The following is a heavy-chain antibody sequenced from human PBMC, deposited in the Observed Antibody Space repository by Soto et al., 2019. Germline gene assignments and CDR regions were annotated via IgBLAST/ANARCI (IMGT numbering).Heavy chain of an antibody. D-gene: IGHD1-1*01. CDR2: ITGSGGGT. CDR3: AKERATTTAFDY. V-gene: IGHV3-23*01. J-gene: IGHJ4*02. Sequence: PGGSLRLSCEASGFTFSSSPMTWVRQAPGKGLEWVSAITGSGGGTYYADSVKGRFAISRDNSKNTLYLQMDSLRAGDTAVYYCAKERATTTAFDYWGQGALVTVSS. CDR1: GFTFSSSP.